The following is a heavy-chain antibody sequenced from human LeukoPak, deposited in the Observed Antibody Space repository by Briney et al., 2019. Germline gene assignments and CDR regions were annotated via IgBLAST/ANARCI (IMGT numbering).Heavy chain of an antibody. CDR3: AREIDPDYGSGSYFV. V-gene: IGHV4-34*01. Sequence: PSETLSLTCAVYGGSFSGYYWSWIRQPPGKGLEWIGEINHSGSTNYNPSLKSRVTISVDTSKNQFSLKLSSVTAADTAVYYCAREIDPDYGSGSYFVWGQGTLVTVSS. CDR1: GGSFSGYY. D-gene: IGHD3-10*01. CDR2: INHSGST. J-gene: IGHJ4*02.